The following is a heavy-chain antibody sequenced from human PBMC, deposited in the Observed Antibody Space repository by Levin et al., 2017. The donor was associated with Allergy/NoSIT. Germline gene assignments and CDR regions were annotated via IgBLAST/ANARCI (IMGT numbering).Heavy chain of an antibody. J-gene: IGHJ4*02. CDR3: ARFQYCSGGSCYSGFDY. Sequence: TGGSLRLSCTVSGGSISSYYWSWIRQPPGKGLEWIGYIYYSGSTNYNPSLKSRVTISVDTSKNQFSLKLSSVTAADTAVYYCARFQYCSGGSCYSGFDYWGQGTLVTVSS. CDR2: IYYSGST. CDR1: GGSISSYY. D-gene: IGHD2-15*01. V-gene: IGHV4-59*01.